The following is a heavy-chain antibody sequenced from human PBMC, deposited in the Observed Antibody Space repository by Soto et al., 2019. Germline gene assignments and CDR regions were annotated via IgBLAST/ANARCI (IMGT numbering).Heavy chain of an antibody. CDR3: AARHFWSRPWTDRRLDY. V-gene: IGHV4-4*02. CDR1: GESINSSHW. J-gene: IGHJ4*02. Sequence: QVQLQESGPGLVKPSGTLSLTCAVSGESINSSHWWNWVRQPPEKGLEWIGQISHSGSTNYNPSLTSRATISVDMSKHHFSRKLSSVTAADTAVYYCAARHFWSRPWTDRRLDYWGQGTLVTVSS. D-gene: IGHD3-3*02. CDR2: ISHSGST.